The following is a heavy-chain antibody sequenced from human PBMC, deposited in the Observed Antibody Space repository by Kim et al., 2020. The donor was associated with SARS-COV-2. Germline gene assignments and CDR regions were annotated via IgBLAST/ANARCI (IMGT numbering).Heavy chain of an antibody. J-gene: IGHJ4*02. CDR3: ANGAAMVKYFFDY. V-gene: IGHV3-23*01. D-gene: IGHD5-18*01. CDR2: ISGSGSDT. Sequence: GGSLRLSCAASGFTSGFPFSRYAMSWVRQAPGKGLEWVSAISGSGSDTNYADSVRGRFIISRDNSKNMMYLQMNTLTADDTAVYYCANGAAMVKYFFDYWGQGILVTVSS. CDR1: GFTSGFPFSRYA.